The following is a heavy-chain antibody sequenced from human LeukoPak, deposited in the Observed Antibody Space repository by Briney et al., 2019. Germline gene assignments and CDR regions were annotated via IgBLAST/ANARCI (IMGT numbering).Heavy chain of an antibody. D-gene: IGHD6-19*01. CDR1: GFTFSSYS. CDR2: ITSSSSYI. V-gene: IGHV3-21*01. J-gene: IGHJ6*03. Sequence: PGGSLRLSCAASGFTFSSYSMNWVRQAPGKGLQWVSSITSSSSYIYYADSVKGRFTISRDNAKNTLYLQMNSLRAEDTAVYYCARDEIAVAGYYYYYYMDVWGKGTTVTTSS. CDR3: ARDEIAVAGYYYYYYMDV.